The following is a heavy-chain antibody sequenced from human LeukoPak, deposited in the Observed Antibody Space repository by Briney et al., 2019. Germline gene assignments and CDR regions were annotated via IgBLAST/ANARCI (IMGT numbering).Heavy chain of an antibody. CDR2: IYHNGHT. Sequence: PPETLSLTCSVSGYSISSGYYWVWIRQPPGKGLEWIGSIYHNGHTYNNPSLKSRVTISVDTSKNQFSLKLSSVTAADTAVYYCARAIVGVIFYWGQGTLVTVSS. V-gene: IGHV4-38-2*02. J-gene: IGHJ4*02. CDR1: GYSISSGYY. D-gene: IGHD1-26*01. CDR3: ARAIVGVIFY.